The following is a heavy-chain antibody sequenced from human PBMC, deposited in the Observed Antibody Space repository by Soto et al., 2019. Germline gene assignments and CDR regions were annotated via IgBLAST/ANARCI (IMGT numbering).Heavy chain of an antibody. Sequence: GGSLRLSCSASGFTFRTYALSWVRQAPGKGLEWVSAISANGQGIYYADSVRGRFTISRDNSKNTIFLHMDSLRAEDTAVYYCAKDRNYPRDQFHYWGQGTLVTV. CDR1: GFTFRTYA. V-gene: IGHV3-23*01. CDR3: AKDRNYPRDQFHY. J-gene: IGHJ4*02. D-gene: IGHD1-7*01. CDR2: ISANGQGI.